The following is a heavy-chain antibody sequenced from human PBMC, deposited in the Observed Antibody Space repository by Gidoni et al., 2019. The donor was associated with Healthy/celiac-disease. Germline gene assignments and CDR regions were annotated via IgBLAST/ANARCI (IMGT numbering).Heavy chain of an antibody. Sequence: ITLKESGPTLVEPTQTLTLTCIFSGFSLRTSGVGVGWIRQPPGKALGSLVLIYWDDDKRYSPSLQSRLTITKNTAKNHVVLTMTNMDPVDTATYYCAHSIGSFWVGRIDYFDYWGQGTLVTVSS. D-gene: IGHD3-10*01. CDR2: IYWDDDK. CDR3: AHSIGSFWVGRIDYFDY. J-gene: IGHJ4*02. CDR1: GFSLRTSGVG. V-gene: IGHV2-5*02.